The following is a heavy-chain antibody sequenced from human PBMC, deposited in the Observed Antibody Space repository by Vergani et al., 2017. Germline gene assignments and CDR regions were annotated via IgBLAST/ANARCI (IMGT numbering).Heavy chain of an antibody. J-gene: IGHJ4*02. CDR3: AKQGCTSVTCYTTF. D-gene: IGHD2-2*02. Sequence: EMQLLESGGGLVQPGGSLRLSCAASGFTFSDYAMNWGRQAPGTGLEWVSSISGSGGNTYYADSVKGRFTISRDNSKNVLSLQMNSLRAEYTAVYYCAKQGCTSVTCYTTFWGQGTLVTVSS. CDR2: ISGSGGNT. CDR1: GFTFSDYA. V-gene: IGHV3-23*01.